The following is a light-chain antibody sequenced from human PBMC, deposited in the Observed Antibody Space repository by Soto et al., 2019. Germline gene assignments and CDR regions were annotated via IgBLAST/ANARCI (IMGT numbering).Light chain of an antibody. CDR2: DAS. CDR3: QQRERT. Sequence: IVLTQSPATLSLSPGESATLSCRASQSINSYLAWYQQQPGQAPRLLIYDASNRATGIPARFSGSGSGTDFTLTISSLEPEDFAAYYCQQRERTFGQGTKVEIK. V-gene: IGKV3-11*01. CDR1: QSINSY. J-gene: IGKJ1*01.